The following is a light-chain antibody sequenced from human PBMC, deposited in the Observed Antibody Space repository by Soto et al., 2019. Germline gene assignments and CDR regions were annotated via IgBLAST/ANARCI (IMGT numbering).Light chain of an antibody. CDR1: SSNIGSNY. V-gene: IGLV1-47*01. J-gene: IGLJ1*01. Sequence: QSVLTQPPSASGTPGQRVTISCSGSSSNIGSNYVYWYQQLRGTAPKLLIYRNNQRPSGVPDRFSGSKSGTSASLAISGLRSEDEAGYYCAAWDDSLSGRSFGTGTKLTVL. CDR2: RNN. CDR3: AAWDDSLSGRS.